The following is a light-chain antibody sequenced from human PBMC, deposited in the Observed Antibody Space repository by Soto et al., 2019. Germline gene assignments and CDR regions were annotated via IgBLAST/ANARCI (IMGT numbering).Light chain of an antibody. CDR1: ALPKQF. CDR2: KDS. CDR3: QSADSSGSFYV. J-gene: IGLJ1*01. Sequence: SYEVTQPPSVSVSPGQTARITCSGDALPKQFAYWYQQKPGQAPVLVIYKDSERPSGIPERFSGSSSGTTVTLTISGVQAEDEADYYCQSADSSGSFYVFGTGTKLTVL. V-gene: IGLV3-25*03.